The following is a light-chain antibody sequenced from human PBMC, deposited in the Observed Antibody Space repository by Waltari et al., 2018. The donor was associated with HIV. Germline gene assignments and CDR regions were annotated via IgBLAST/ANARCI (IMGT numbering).Light chain of an antibody. V-gene: IGLV1-51*01. CDR2: END. CDR3: QTWDSGLNAIV. J-gene: IGLJ2*01. Sequence: QSLLTQPPSVSAAPGQQVTISCSGNTSNIGKNFLPWDRHAPGAAPKLPIFENDHRAAGIPDRFSASTFGASASLTITALQGDDEADYYCQTWDSGLNAIVFGDGTKLTVL. CDR1: TSNIGKNF.